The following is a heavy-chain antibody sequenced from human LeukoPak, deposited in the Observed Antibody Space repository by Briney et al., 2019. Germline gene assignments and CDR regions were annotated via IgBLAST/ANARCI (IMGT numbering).Heavy chain of an antibody. CDR3: TTATSQW. V-gene: IGHV3-74*01. D-gene: IGHD6-19*01. CDR1: GFTFSSYW. Sequence: GGSLRLSCAASGFTFSSYWMHWVRQAPGKGLVWVSRINSDGSSTTYADSVKGRFTISRDDSKNTLYLQMNSLKTEDTAVYYCTTATSQWWGQGTLVTVSS. J-gene: IGHJ4*02. CDR2: INSDGSST.